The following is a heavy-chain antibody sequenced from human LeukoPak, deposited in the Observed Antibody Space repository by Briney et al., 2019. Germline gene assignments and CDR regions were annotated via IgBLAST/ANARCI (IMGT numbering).Heavy chain of an antibody. CDR2: INSDGSST. CDR1: GFTFSSYW. J-gene: IGHJ3*02. V-gene: IGHV3-74*01. D-gene: IGHD1-26*01. CDR3: ARGPEVGTPRGGAFDI. Sequence: PGGSLRLSCAASGFTFSSYWMHWVRQAPGKGLVWVSRINSDGSSTTYADSVKGRFTITRDNAKNTLFLQMNSLRADDTAVYYCARGPEVGTPRGGAFDIWGQGTMVTVSS.